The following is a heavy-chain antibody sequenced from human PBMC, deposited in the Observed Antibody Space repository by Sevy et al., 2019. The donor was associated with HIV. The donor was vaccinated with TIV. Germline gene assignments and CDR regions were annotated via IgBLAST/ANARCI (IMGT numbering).Heavy chain of an antibody. V-gene: IGHV5-51*01. J-gene: IGHJ4*02. CDR2: FYPSESCA. CDR3: ARQDQWVIR. CDR1: ADTFVNHW. D-gene: IGHD1-26*01. Sequence: GESLKISCMDSADTFVNHWIGWVRQMPGKGLEFMGIFYPSESCARDSPPFQGQVTISLDKSTTTAFLQWGSLRASDSAMYYCARQDQWVIRWGQGTLVTVSS.